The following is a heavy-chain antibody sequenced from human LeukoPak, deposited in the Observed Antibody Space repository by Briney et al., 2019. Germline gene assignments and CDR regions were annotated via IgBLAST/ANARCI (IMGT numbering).Heavy chain of an antibody. D-gene: IGHD3-10*01. Sequence: GESLKISCKGSGYSFTSYWIGWVRQMPGKGLEWMGIMYPGDSDTRYSPSFQGQVTISADKSISTAYLQWSSLKASDTAIYYCARPYYYGSGIYRGAFDIWGQGTKVTVSS. J-gene: IGHJ3*02. V-gene: IGHV5-51*01. CDR2: MYPGDSDT. CDR3: ARPYYYGSGIYRGAFDI. CDR1: GYSFTSYW.